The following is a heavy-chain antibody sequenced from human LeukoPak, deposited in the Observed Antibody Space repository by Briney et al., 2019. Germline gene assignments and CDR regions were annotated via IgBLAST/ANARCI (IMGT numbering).Heavy chain of an antibody. CDR2: IRYDGSNK. CDR1: GFTFSSYG. V-gene: IGHV3-30*02. Sequence: PGGSLRLSCAASGFTFSSYGMHWVRQAPGKGLEWVAFIRYDGSNKYYADSVKGRFTISRDNSKNTLYLQMNSLRAEDTAAYYCASPYYGSGSLAFDIWGQGTMVTVSS. J-gene: IGHJ3*02. CDR3: ASPYYGSGSLAFDI. D-gene: IGHD3-10*01.